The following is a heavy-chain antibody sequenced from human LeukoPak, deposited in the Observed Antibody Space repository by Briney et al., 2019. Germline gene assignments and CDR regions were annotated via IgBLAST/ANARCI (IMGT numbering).Heavy chain of an antibody. Sequence: GGSLRLSCAASGFTFSSYEMNWVRQAPGKGLEWVAVISYDGSNKYYADSVKGRFTISRDNSKNRLYLQMNSLRPEDTAVYYCAKGRRDGYYFDYWGQGTLVTVSS. CDR2: ISYDGSNK. V-gene: IGHV3-30*18. CDR1: GFTFSSYE. CDR3: AKGRRDGYYFDY. J-gene: IGHJ4*02. D-gene: IGHD5-24*01.